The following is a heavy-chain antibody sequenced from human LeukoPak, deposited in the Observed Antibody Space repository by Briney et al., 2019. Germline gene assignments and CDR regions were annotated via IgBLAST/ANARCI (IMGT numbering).Heavy chain of an antibody. CDR2: ISAYNGNT. Sequence: ASVTVSCKASGYTFSSYGISWVRQAPGQGLEWMGWISAYNGNTNYAQKLQGRVTMTTDTSTSTAYMELRSLRSDDTAVYYCARDWENCSGGSCYAAYNWFDPWGRGTLVTVSS. V-gene: IGHV1-18*01. CDR3: ARDWENCSGGSCYAAYNWFDP. J-gene: IGHJ5*02. D-gene: IGHD2-15*01. CDR1: GYTFSSYG.